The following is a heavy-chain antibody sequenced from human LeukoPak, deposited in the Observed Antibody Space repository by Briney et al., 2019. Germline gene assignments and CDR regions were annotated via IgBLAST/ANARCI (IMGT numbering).Heavy chain of an antibody. J-gene: IGHJ4*02. V-gene: IGHV3-30*04. Sequence: GGSLRLSCAASGFTFSSYAMHWVRQAPGKGLEWVAVISYDGSNKYYADSVKGRFTISRDNAKNTLYLQMNSRRAEDTAVYYCAGDLYQYGGYEWGQGTLVTVSS. D-gene: IGHD5-12*01. CDR2: ISYDGSNK. CDR1: GFTFSSYA. CDR3: AGDLYQYGGYE.